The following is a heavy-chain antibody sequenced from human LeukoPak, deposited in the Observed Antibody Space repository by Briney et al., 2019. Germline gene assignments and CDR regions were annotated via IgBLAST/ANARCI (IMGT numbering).Heavy chain of an antibody. CDR1: GGSISRGSYY. CDR2: IYYSGTT. D-gene: IGHD1-14*01. J-gene: IGHJ3*01. V-gene: IGHV4-39*01. Sequence: SETLSLTCTVSGGSISRGSYYWGWIRQPPGKGLEWIGSIYYSGTTYYNPSLKSRVTISVDTSKNQFSLKLTSVTAADTAVYYCARHWYGGAFDVWGQGSMVTVSS. CDR3: ARHWYGGAFDV.